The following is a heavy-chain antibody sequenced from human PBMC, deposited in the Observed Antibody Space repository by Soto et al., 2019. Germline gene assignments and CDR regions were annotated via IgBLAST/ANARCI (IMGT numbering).Heavy chain of an antibody. CDR1: GFTFSSYA. J-gene: IGHJ4*02. CDR3: ARDPKTSGGQHWAFNYFDS. V-gene: IGHV3-30-3*01. D-gene: IGHD7-27*01. Sequence: GGSLRLSCAASGFTFSSYAMHWVRQAPGKGLEWVAVISYDGSNKYYADPVKGRFTISRDNSKSTLYLQVDSLRPEDAAVYYCARDPKTSGGQHWAFNYFDSWGQGTLVTVSS. CDR2: ISYDGSNK.